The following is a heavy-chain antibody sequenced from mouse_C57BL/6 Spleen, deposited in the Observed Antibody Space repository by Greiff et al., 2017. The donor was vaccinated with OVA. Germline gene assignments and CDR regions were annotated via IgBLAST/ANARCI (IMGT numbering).Heavy chain of an antibody. V-gene: IGHV5-9*01. CDR1: GFTFSSYT. CDR2: ISGGGGNT. Sequence: EVQLVESGGGLVKPGGSLKLSCAASGFTFSSYTMSWVRQTPEKRLEWVATISGGGGNTYYPDSVKGRFTISRDNAKNTLYLQMSSLRSEDTALYNCARLIANWDAMDYWGQGTSVTVSS. D-gene: IGHD4-1*01. J-gene: IGHJ4*01. CDR3: ARLIANWDAMDY.